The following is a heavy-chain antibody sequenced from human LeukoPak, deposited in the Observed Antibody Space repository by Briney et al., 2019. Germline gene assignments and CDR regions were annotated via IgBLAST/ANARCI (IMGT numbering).Heavy chain of an antibody. D-gene: IGHD3-22*01. CDR2: ISSSSSTI. V-gene: IGHV3-48*04. Sequence: GGSLRLSCAASGFTFSSYRMNWVRQAPGKGLEWISYISSSSSTIYYADSVKGRFTISRDSAKNSLYLQMNSLRAEDTAVYYCARDKSYYYDSSGYYGQDYWGQGTLVTVSS. CDR1: GFTFSSYR. J-gene: IGHJ4*02. CDR3: ARDKSYYYDSSGYYGQDY.